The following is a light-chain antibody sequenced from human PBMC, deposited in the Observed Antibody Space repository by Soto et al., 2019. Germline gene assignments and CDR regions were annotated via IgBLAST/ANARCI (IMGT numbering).Light chain of an antibody. J-gene: IGKJ2*01. CDR1: QSLEHSDGNTY. V-gene: IGKV2-24*01. CDR3: MQATQYRPYT. CDR2: KVS. Sequence: DVVLTQTPLSSPVTLGQPASISCRSSQSLEHSDGNTYLSWLHQRPGQPPRLLNYKVSHRFSGVPDRVSGGGAGTDFTLKISRVEAEDVGIYYCMQATQYRPYTFGQETKLEIK.